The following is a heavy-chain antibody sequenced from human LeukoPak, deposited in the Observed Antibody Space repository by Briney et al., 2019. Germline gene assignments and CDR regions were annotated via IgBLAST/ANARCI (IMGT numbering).Heavy chain of an antibody. D-gene: IGHD6-6*01. V-gene: IGHV4-59*01. J-gene: IGHJ1*01. CDR3: ARGGAARLHFQN. CDR1: GFTFSSYA. Sequence: AWGSLRLSCAASGFTFSSYAMSWIRQPPGKGLEWIGYIYHSGSTNYNPSLQSRVTISVDTSKNQFSLNLNSVTAADTAVYYCARGGAARLHFQNWGQGTLVTVSS. CDR2: IYHSGST.